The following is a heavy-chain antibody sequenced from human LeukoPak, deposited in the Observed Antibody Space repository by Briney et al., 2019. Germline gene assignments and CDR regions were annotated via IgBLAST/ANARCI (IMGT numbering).Heavy chain of an antibody. CDR3: ARAYYDSSGYYESGYFDY. CDR1: GGSISSYY. D-gene: IGHD3-22*01. CDR2: IYYSGST. V-gene: IGHV4-59*01. Sequence: SETLSLTCTVSGGSISSYYWSWIRQPPGKGLEWMGYIYYSGSTNYNPSLKSRVTISVDTSKNQFSLKLSSVTAADTAVYYCARAYYDSSGYYESGYFDYWGQGTLVTVSS. J-gene: IGHJ4*02.